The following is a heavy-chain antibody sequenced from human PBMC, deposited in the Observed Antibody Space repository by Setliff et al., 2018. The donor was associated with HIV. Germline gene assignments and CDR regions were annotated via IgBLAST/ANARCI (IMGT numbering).Heavy chain of an antibody. D-gene: IGHD6-6*01. Sequence: ASVKVSCKASGYTFTSYYMHWVRQAPGQGLEWMGIINPSSGCTTYAQKFQGRVTMTRDTSTSTVYMELSSLRSEDTAVYYCARDPAPSSSASYFQHWGQGIPVTVSS. CDR2: INPSSGCT. CDR1: GYTFTSYY. J-gene: IGHJ1*01. CDR3: ARDPAPSSSASYFQH. V-gene: IGHV1-46*01.